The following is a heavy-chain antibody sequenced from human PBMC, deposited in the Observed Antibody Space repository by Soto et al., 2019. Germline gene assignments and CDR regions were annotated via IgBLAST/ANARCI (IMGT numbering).Heavy chain of an antibody. CDR3: ATELGENPASPFDA. CDR1: GVTFSSET. CDR2: IIPLFGTA. Sequence: QVQLVQSGADVKKPGSSLKFSCQASGVTFSSETLGWVRQAPGQGLEWVGGIIPLFGTASYAQKFQGRVTITADESTSTVYMELSSLRSDDTAVYFCATELGENPASPFDAWGQGTLVTVSS. D-gene: IGHD3-10*01. V-gene: IGHV1-69*01. J-gene: IGHJ4*02.